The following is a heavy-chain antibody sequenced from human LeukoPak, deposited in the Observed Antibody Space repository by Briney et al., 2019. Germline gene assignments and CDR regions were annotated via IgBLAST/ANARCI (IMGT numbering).Heavy chain of an antibody. CDR1: GFTFSSYA. Sequence: GGSLRLSCAASGFTFSSYAMSWVCQAPGKGLEWVSAISGSGGSTYYADSVKGRFTISRDNSKNTLYLQMNSLRAEDTAVYYCAKAAPTVEMATIPFDYWGQGTLVTVSS. D-gene: IGHD5-24*01. J-gene: IGHJ4*02. CDR2: ISGSGGST. V-gene: IGHV3-23*01. CDR3: AKAAPTVEMATIPFDY.